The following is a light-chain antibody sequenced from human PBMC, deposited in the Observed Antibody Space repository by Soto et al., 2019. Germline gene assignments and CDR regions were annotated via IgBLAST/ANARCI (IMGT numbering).Light chain of an antibody. Sequence: IMLTQSPCTLALSPGERATLSCRASQSVSSSYLAWYQQKPGQAPRLLIYGASSRATGIPDRFSGSGSGTDFTLTISRLEPEDFAVFYCQQYGNIPWTFGQGTKVDIK. V-gene: IGKV3-20*01. CDR2: GAS. J-gene: IGKJ1*01. CDR3: QQYGNIPWT. CDR1: QSVSSSY.